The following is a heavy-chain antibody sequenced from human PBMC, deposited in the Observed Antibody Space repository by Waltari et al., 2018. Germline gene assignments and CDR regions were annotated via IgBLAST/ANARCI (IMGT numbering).Heavy chain of an antibody. V-gene: IGHV3-53*01. CDR2: MYSGGST. CDR1: GFTGSNNY. CDR3: ARLDFWTGSYY. Sequence: EVQLVESGGGLSQPGGSLRPSCAVFGFTGSNNYMGWVRQAPGKGLEWVSVMYSGGSTYYADSVKGRFTISRDSSENTVYLQMSSLRAEDTALYYCARLDFWTGSYYWGQGTLVTVSS. D-gene: IGHD3-3*01. J-gene: IGHJ4*02.